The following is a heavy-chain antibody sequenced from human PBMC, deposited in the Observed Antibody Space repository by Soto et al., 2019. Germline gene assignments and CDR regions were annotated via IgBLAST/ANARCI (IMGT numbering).Heavy chain of an antibody. D-gene: IGHD3-22*01. CDR2: IIPIFGTA. V-gene: IGHV1-69*01. J-gene: IGHJ4*02. CDR3: PGGGGYDSNDYSHGY. CDR1: GGTFSRHA. Sequence: QVQLVQSGAEVRKPGSSVKVSCKASGGTFSRHAISWVRQAPGQGLEWMGGIIPIFGTANHAQKFQGRVTIIADESTSTVYMEVSTLKSEDPAMYFCPGGGGYDSNDYSHGYWGQGTLVIFPS.